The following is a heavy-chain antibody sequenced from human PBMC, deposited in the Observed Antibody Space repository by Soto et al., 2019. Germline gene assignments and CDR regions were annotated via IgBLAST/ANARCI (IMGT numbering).Heavy chain of an antibody. J-gene: IGHJ3*02. V-gene: IGHV3-9*01. CDR2: ISWNSGNI. CDR3: AKLDDAVATAPRDI. Sequence: EVQLVESGGGLVQPGRSLRLSCAASGFTFDDYAMHWVRQAPGKGLEWVSGISWNSGNIGYADSVKGRFTISRDNAKNSLYLQMDSLGGEDTALYYCAKLDDAVATAPRDIWGQGTMVAFSS. CDR1: GFTFDDYA. D-gene: IGHD1-1*01.